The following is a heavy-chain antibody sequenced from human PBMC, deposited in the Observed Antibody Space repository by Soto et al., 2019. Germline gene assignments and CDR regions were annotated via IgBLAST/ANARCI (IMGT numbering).Heavy chain of an antibody. CDR1: GFSLSASGAS. CDR2: IYWNDDK. Sequence: SGPTLVNPTQTLRLTCAFSGFSLSASGASVGWIRQPPGKALEWLAHIYWNDDKRYSPSLRSRLTISKDTSKNQVVLTFTNMDPADTGTYSGVHRLDVPGLPFDPRGQGTLVTVSS. CDR3: VHRLDVPGLPFDP. J-gene: IGHJ5*02. V-gene: IGHV2-5*01. D-gene: IGHD3-10*02.